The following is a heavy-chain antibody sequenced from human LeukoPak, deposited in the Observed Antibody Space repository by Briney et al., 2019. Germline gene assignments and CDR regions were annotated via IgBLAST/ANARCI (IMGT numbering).Heavy chain of an antibody. Sequence: PGGSLRLSCAASGFTFSSYSMTWVRQAPGKGLEWVSSISSSSSYIYYADSVKGRFTISRDNAKNSLYLQMNSLRAEDTALYYCAKGPKQPLLVYFDYWGQGTLVTVSS. D-gene: IGHD6-13*01. V-gene: IGHV3-21*04. CDR3: AKGPKQPLLVYFDY. CDR1: GFTFSSYS. CDR2: ISSSSSYI. J-gene: IGHJ4*02.